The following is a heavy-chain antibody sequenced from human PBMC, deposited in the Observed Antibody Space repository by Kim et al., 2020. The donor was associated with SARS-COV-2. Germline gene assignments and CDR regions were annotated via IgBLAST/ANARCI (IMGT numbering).Heavy chain of an antibody. Sequence: SETLSLTCAVSGGSISSSNWWSWVRQPPGKGLEWIGEIYHSGSTNYNPSLKSRVTISVDKSKNQFSLKLSSVTAADTAVYYCARAVVIGTSEYYFDYWGQGTLVTVSS. J-gene: IGHJ4*02. CDR2: IYHSGST. D-gene: IGHD3-22*01. CDR3: ARAVVIGTSEYYFDY. V-gene: IGHV4-4*02. CDR1: GGSISSSNW.